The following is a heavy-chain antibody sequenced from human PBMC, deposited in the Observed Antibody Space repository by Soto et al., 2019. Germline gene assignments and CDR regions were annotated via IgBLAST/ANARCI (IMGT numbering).Heavy chain of an antibody. J-gene: IGHJ4*02. CDR2: VYYTGST. Sequence: SETLSVTCCVSGGSISGSYWSWILQSPGKGLEWLGYVYYTGSTNYSPSLRSRVSISVDTSKNEFSLRLSSVNAADTAVYFCARSVAVPGAHIDYWGQGTQVTVSS. CDR1: GGSISGSY. CDR3: ARSVAVPGAHIDY. D-gene: IGHD6-19*01. V-gene: IGHV4-59*01.